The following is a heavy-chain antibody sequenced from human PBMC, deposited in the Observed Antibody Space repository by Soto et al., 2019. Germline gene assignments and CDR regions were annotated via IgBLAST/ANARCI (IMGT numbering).Heavy chain of an antibody. Sequence: SVKVSCKASGGTFSSYAISWVRQAPGQGLEWMGGIIPIFGTANYAQKFQGRVTITADESTSTAYMELSSLRSEDTAVYYCARDYRTMTNAFDIWGQGTMVTVSS. J-gene: IGHJ3*02. V-gene: IGHV1-69*13. D-gene: IGHD3-22*01. CDR2: IIPIFGTA. CDR1: GGTFSSYA. CDR3: ARDYRTMTNAFDI.